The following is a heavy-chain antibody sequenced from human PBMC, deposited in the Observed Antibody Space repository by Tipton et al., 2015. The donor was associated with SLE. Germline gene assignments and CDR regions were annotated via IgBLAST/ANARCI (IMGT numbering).Heavy chain of an antibody. D-gene: IGHD6-13*01. Sequence: TLSLTCAVYGGSFSGYYWSWIRQPPGKGLEWIGEINHSGSTNYNPSLKSRVTISVDTSKSQFSLKLSSVTAADTAVYYCARDSEIAAAGVYYYYGMDVWGQGTTVTVSS. CDR2: INHSGST. V-gene: IGHV4-34*01. CDR1: GGSFSGYY. CDR3: ARDSEIAAAGVYYYYGMDV. J-gene: IGHJ6*02.